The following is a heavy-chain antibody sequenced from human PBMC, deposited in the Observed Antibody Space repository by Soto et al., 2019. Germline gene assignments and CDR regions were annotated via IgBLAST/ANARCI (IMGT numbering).Heavy chain of an antibody. Sequence: PGGSLRLSCTVSGFTFNNYGINWVRQAPGKWLEWVSSVSKSDYTYYSDSVKGRFTISRDNAKNSVSLQMNSLRAEDTAVYYCAREYTAWPLAYGLDVWGQGTTVTVSS. CDR1: GFTFNNYG. CDR2: VSKSDYT. J-gene: IGHJ6*02. CDR3: AREYTAWPLAYGLDV. D-gene: IGHD2-2*02. V-gene: IGHV3-21*01.